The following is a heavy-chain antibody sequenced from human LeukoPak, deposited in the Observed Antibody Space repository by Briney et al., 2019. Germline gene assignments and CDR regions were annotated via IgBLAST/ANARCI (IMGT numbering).Heavy chain of an antibody. CDR2: IYYSGST. D-gene: IGHD3-3*01. V-gene: IGHV4-59*01. CDR3: ARGFRYYDFWSGYYREGYYYYYYMDV. J-gene: IGHJ6*03. Sequence: SETLSLTCTVSGGSISSCYWSWIRQPPGKGLEWIGYIYYSGSTNYNPSLKSRVTISVDTSKNQFSLKLSSVTAADTAVYYCARGFRYYDFWSGYYREGYYYYYYMDVWGKGTTVTVSS. CDR1: GGSISSCY.